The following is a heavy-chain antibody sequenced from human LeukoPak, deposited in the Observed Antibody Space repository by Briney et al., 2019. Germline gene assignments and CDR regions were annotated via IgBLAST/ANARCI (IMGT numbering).Heavy chain of an antibody. CDR2: INHSGST. CDR3: ARQISTYWFDP. Sequence: SETLSLICAVNGGSFSGYYWSWIRQPPGKGLEWIGEINHSGSTKYIPSLKSRVTISLDTSKNQFSLNLSSVTAADTALYYCARQISTYWFDPWGQGTLVTVSS. V-gene: IGHV4-34*01. J-gene: IGHJ5*02. CDR1: GGSFSGYY. D-gene: IGHD3-3*01.